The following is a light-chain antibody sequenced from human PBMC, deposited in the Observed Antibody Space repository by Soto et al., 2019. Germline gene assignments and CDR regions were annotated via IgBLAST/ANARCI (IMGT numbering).Light chain of an antibody. V-gene: IGKV1-39*01. CDR1: QSISSY. J-gene: IGKJ1*01. CDR3: QQYGSSPTT. Sequence: DIQMTQSPSSLSASVGDRVTITCRASQSISSYLNWYQQKPGKVPKLLIYAASSLQGGVPSRFSGSGSGTDFTLTVSRLEPEDFAVYHCQQYGSSPTTFGQGTKVDIK. CDR2: AAS.